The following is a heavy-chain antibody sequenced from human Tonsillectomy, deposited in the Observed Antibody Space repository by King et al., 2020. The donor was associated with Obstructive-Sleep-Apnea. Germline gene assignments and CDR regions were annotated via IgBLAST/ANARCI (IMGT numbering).Heavy chain of an antibody. J-gene: IGHJ6*02. Sequence: EVQLVESGGGLVQPGGSLRLSCVASEFTFSNYAMHWVRQVTGGGLEWVSAIGTAGDTYYPDSVKGRFTISRENARNSLYLQMNRLRAGDTGGYYCARDEDYYGSGSQHYYGMDVWGQGTAVTVSS. V-gene: IGHV3-13*01. CDR3: ARDEDYYGSGSQHYYGMDV. CDR1: EFTFSNYA. D-gene: IGHD3-10*01. CDR2: IGTAGDT.